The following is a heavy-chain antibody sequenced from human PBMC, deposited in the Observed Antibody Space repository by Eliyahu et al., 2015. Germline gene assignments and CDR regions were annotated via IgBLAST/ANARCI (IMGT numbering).Heavy chain of an antibody. CDR2: ISWNSGSI. V-gene: IGHV3-9*01. CDR1: GFTLIVYA. D-gene: IGHD6-6*01. Sequence: EVQLVESGGGLVQPGRSLRLSCAVSGFTLIVYAMHWVRQSPGKGLGWVSGISWNSGSIGYADSVKGRFTISRDNAKNSLYLQMNSLRAEDTALYYCAKDMTYSSSYYFDYWGQGTLVTVSS. CDR3: AKDMTYSSSYYFDY. J-gene: IGHJ4*02.